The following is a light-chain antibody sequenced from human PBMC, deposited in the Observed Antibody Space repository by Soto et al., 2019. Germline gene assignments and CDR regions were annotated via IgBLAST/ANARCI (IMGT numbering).Light chain of an antibody. CDR1: QNIITY. Sequence: DVQLTQSPSSLSVFVGDSVTVTCRASQNIITYLHWYHQKPGEAPTLLINAASTLQSGVPSRLSGSGSGTEFTLTINSLQPEDVGTYYCQQSYSNPTVGQGTTVEIK. CDR3: QQSYSNPT. CDR2: AAS. J-gene: IGKJ1*01. V-gene: IGKV1-39*01.